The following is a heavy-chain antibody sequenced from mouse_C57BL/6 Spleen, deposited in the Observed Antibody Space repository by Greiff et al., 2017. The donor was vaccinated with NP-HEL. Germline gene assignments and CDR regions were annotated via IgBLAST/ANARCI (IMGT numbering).Heavy chain of an antibody. CDR3: ARGSYYSNSWFAY. V-gene: IGHV1-64*01. D-gene: IGHD2-5*01. J-gene: IGHJ3*01. CDR2: IHPNSGST. Sequence: VKLQQPGAELVKPGASVMLSCKASGYTFTSYWMHWVKQRPGQGLEWIGMIHPNSGSTNYNEKFKSKATLTVDKSSSTAYMQLSSLTSEDSAVYYYARGSYYSNSWFAYWGQGTLVTVSA. CDR1: GYTFTSYW.